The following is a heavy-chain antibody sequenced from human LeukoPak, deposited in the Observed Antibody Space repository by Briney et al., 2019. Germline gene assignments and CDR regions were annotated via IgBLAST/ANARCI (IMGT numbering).Heavy chain of an antibody. J-gene: IGHJ4*02. D-gene: IGHD3-3*01. CDR3: ARGYHDFWSGYYYNSYFDY. CDR2: VYYSGTT. V-gene: IGHV4-39*01. Sequence: SETLSLTCSVSGDSISISTYYWAWIRQPPGKGLEWIVSVYYSGTTYHNPSLMSRVTTSVDTSKNQFSLRLSSVTAADTAVYYCARGYHDFWSGYYYNSYFDYWGQGALVTVSS. CDR1: GDSISISTYY.